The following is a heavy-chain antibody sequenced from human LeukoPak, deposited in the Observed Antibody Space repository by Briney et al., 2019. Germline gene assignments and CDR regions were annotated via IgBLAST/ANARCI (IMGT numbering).Heavy chain of an antibody. CDR3: ARSDYFDY. CDR1: RFSFSRSW. J-gene: IGHJ4*02. CDR2: FNSAGIGT. V-gene: IGHV3-74*01. Sequence: PVGSLRLSCAASRFSFSRSWMHWVRRAPGGGLGGVGRFNSAGIGTRYADTVKGRFTVSSDNANHTLYLKTNSLRAEDTAVYYCARSDYFDYWGQGNLVTVSS.